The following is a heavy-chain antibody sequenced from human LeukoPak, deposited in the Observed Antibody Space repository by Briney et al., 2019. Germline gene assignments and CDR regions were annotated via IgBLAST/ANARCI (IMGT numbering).Heavy chain of an antibody. Sequence: SETLSLTCTVSGGSISSTYYYWGWIRQPPGKGLEWIGSVYSSGNTFHNPSLKSRVTISADTSKNQFSLNLSSVAAADTAVCYCGVYGRGWRVVIDYWGQGILVTVSS. CDR2: VYSSGNT. CDR3: GVYGRGWRVVIDY. V-gene: IGHV4-39*01. J-gene: IGHJ4*02. CDR1: GGSISSTYYY. D-gene: IGHD6-19*01.